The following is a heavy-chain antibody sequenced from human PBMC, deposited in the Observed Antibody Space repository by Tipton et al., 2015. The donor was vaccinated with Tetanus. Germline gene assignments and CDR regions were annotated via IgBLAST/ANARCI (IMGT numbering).Heavy chain of an antibody. Sequence: SLRLSCAASGFTFDDYAMHWVRQAPGKGLEWVSGISWNSGSIGYADSVKGRFIISRDNAKNSLYLQMNSLRAEDTALYYCAKDNGPVVPAAMRYGMDVWGQGTTVTVSS. CDR1: GFTFDDYA. D-gene: IGHD2-2*01. V-gene: IGHV3-9*01. J-gene: IGHJ6*02. CDR3: AKDNGPVVPAAMRYGMDV. CDR2: ISWNSGSI.